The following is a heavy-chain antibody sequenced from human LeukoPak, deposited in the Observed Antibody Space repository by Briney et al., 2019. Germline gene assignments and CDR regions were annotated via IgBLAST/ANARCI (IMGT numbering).Heavy chain of an antibody. Sequence: GGSLRLSCAASGFTLNNYAMIWVRQAPGKGLEWVSIINNSGGSTYADSVKGRFTISRDLSKNTLYLQMNSLRAEDTALYYCARKYSGTNPFDYWGQGTLVTVSS. V-gene: IGHV3-23*01. J-gene: IGHJ4*02. CDR1: GFTLNNYA. D-gene: IGHD1-26*01. CDR2: INNSGGST. CDR3: ARKYSGTNPFDY.